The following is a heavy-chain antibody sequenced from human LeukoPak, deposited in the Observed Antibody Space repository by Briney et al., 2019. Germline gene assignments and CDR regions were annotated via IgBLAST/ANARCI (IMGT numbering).Heavy chain of an antibody. CDR2: IGSSSSTI. D-gene: IGHD6-13*01. CDR1: GFTFSSYS. J-gene: IGHJ5*02. CDR3: AREKGASIAAAGTGWFDP. V-gene: IGHV3-48*04. Sequence: GGSLRLSCAASGFTFSSYSMNWVRQAPGKGLEWVSYIGSSSSTIYYGDSVKGRFTISRDNAKNSLYLQMNSLRAEDTAVYYCAREKGASIAAAGTGWFDPWGQGTLVTVSS.